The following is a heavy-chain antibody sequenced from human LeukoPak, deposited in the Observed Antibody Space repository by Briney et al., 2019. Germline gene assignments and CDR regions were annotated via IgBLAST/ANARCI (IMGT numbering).Heavy chain of an antibody. CDR1: GFTFSSYW. V-gene: IGHV3-23*01. Sequence: GGSLRLSCAASGFTFSSYWMSWVRQAPGKGLEWVSAISGSGGSTYYADSVKGRFTISRDNSKNTLYLQMNSLRAEDTAVYYCAKDQALRYFDWLLLVYWGQGTLVTVSS. CDR3: AKDQALRYFDWLLLVY. J-gene: IGHJ4*02. D-gene: IGHD3-9*01. CDR2: ISGSGGST.